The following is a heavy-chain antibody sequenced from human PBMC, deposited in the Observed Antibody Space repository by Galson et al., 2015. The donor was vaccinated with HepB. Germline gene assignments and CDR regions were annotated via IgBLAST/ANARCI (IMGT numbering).Heavy chain of an antibody. Sequence: SVKVSCKASGYTFTSYAMHWVRQAPGQRLEWMGWINAGNGNTKYSQKFQGRVTITRDTSASTAYMELSSLRSEDTAVYYCARDVLLWFGEFDYWGQGTLVTVSS. D-gene: IGHD3-10*01. CDR2: INAGNGNT. CDR1: GYTFTSYA. J-gene: IGHJ4*02. CDR3: ARDVLLWFGEFDY. V-gene: IGHV1-3*01.